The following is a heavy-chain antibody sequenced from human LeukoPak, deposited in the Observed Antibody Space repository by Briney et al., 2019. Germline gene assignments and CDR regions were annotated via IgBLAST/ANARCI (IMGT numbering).Heavy chain of an antibody. D-gene: IGHD3-10*01. CDR3: ARVRYYGSGSSFDF. CDR1: GYTFTSYD. Sequence: ASVKVSCKASGYTFTSYDINWVRQATGQGLEWMGWMNPNSGNTGYAQKFQGRVNMTRNTSISTAYRELSSLRSEDTAVYYCARVRYYGSGSSFDFWGQGTLVTVSS. J-gene: IGHJ4*02. CDR2: MNPNSGNT. V-gene: IGHV1-8*01.